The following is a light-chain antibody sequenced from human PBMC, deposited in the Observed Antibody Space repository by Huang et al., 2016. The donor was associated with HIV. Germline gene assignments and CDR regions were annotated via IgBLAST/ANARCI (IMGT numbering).Light chain of an antibody. CDR3: QQYDNYPRT. CDR2: SSS. Sequence: VTITCRASQDISEYLAWCHQKPGQATTSLIYSSSTLHPGVPSRFSGSGSGTRFTLTINSLQPDDFATYYCQQYDNYPRTFGQGTKVDIK. CDR1: QDISEY. V-gene: IGKV1-16*01. J-gene: IGKJ2*01.